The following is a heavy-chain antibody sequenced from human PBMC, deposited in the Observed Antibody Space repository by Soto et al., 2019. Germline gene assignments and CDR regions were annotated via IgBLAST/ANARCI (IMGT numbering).Heavy chain of an antibody. CDR2: IWNDGSNK. CDR1: GFTFRDHD. J-gene: IGHJ6*02. D-gene: IGHD5-12*01. CDR3: ARALFPDVDIYAMDV. Sequence: GGSLRLSCAASGFTFRDHDMHWVRQAPGKGREWLAIIWNDGSNKFYAGSVQGRFTISRDNSKNTVYLQMNTLSAEDTAVYYCARALFPDVDIYAMDVWGQGTTVTVSS. V-gene: IGHV3-33*01.